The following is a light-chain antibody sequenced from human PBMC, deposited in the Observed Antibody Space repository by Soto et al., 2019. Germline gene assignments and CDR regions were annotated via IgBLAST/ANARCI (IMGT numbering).Light chain of an antibody. CDR3: SSYTGSSTLV. J-gene: IGLJ1*01. V-gene: IGLV2-14*01. CDR2: EVS. Sequence: QSALTQPASVSGSPGQSITISCTGTSSDVGGYNYVSWYQQHPGKAPKLMIYEVSNRPSGVSNRFSGSKSGNTASLTISGLQAEDEADYDCSSYTGSSTLVFGTGTKLTGL. CDR1: SSDVGGYNY.